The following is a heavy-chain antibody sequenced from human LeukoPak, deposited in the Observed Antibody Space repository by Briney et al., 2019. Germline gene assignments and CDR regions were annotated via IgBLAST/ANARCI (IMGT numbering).Heavy chain of an antibody. Sequence: GGSLRLSCAASGFTFSSYSMNWVRQAPGKGLEWVSSISSSSRYIYYADSVKGRFTISRDHAKNSLYLQMNSLRADDTAVYYCARDLSSSSTAYFQHWGQGTLVTVSS. D-gene: IGHD6-6*01. J-gene: IGHJ1*01. CDR1: GFTFSSYS. V-gene: IGHV3-21*01. CDR2: ISSSSRYI. CDR3: ARDLSSSSTAYFQH.